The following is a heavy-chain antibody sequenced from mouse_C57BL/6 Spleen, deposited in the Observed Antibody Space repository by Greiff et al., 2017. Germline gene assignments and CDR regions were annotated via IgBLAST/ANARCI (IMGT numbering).Heavy chain of an antibody. Sequence: QVQLQQPGAELVMPGASVKLSCTASGYTFTSYWMHWVKQRPGQGLEWIGEIDPSDSYTNYNQKFKGKSTLTVDKSSSTAYMQLSSLTSEDSAVYYCARRGSYYGSRDYWGQGTTLTVSS. D-gene: IGHD1-1*01. J-gene: IGHJ2*01. CDR2: IDPSDSYT. CDR1: GYTFTSYW. CDR3: ARRGSYYGSRDY. V-gene: IGHV1-69*01.